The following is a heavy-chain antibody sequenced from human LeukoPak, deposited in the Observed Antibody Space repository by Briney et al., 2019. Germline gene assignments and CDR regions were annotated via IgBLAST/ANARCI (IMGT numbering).Heavy chain of an antibody. CDR1: RFTFSSYA. V-gene: IGHV3-23*01. D-gene: IGHD1-26*01. J-gene: IGHJ4*02. Sequence: PGGSLRLSCAASRFTFSSYAMSWVRQAPGKGLEWVSGITGSGNTPFYADSVKGRFTISRDNSMNTLYLQMNSLRAEDTAVYYCAKVIRYSGWYVDSWGQGTLVTVSS. CDR2: ITGSGNTP. CDR3: AKVIRYSGWYVDS.